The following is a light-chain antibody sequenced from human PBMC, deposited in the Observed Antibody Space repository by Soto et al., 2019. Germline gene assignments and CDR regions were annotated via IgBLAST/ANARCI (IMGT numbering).Light chain of an antibody. V-gene: IGLV7-43*01. CDR1: TGAVTSGYF. Sequence: QAVVTQEPSLTVSPGGTVTLTCASSTGAVTSGYFPNWFQQKPGQAPRALIYSTGNKHSWTPARFSGSLLGDKAALTVSGVQAEDEADYYSLLYYGGARVFGGGTKVTVL. CDR3: LLYYGGARV. J-gene: IGLJ3*02. CDR2: STG.